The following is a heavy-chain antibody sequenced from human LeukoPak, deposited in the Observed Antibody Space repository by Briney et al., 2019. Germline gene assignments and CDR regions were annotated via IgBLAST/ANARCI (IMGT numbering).Heavy chain of an antibody. CDR2: IYYSGST. Sequence: SETLSLTCTVSGGSISSYYWSWIRQPPGKGLEWIGYIYYSGSTNYNPSLKSRVTISVDTSKNQFSLKLSSVTAADTAVYYCAIGYYYGSGSYYPSSDYWGQGTLVTVSS. V-gene: IGHV4-59*12. D-gene: IGHD3-10*01. CDR3: AIGYYYGSGSYYPSSDY. J-gene: IGHJ4*02. CDR1: GGSISSYY.